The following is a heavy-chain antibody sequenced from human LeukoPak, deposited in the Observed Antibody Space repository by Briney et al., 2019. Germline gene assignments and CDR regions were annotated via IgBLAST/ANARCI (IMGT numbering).Heavy chain of an antibody. CDR2: ISGSGDSA. D-gene: IGHD2-2*01. V-gene: IGHV3-23*01. J-gene: IGHJ4*02. CDR1: GFTFSSYA. CDR3: VELGSSASDL. Sequence: GGSLRLSCEASGFTFSSYAMSWVRQAPGKGLEWVSVISGSGDSAFYADSVKGQFTISRDNSKNTLYLQMNSLRAEDTAVYYCVELGSSASDLWGQGTLVTVSS.